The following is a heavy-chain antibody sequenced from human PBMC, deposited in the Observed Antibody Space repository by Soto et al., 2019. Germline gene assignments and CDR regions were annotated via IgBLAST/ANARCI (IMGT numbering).Heavy chain of an antibody. D-gene: IGHD6-13*01. J-gene: IGHJ2*01. CDR1: GFSLSTSGVG. Sequence: QITLKESGPTLVKPTQTLTLTCTFSGFSLSTSGVGVGWLRQPPGKALEWLALIYWDDDKRYSPSLKSRLTLTKDTSKNQVVLTMTNMDPVDTATYYCAHRSIASAGTHWYFDLWGRGTLVTVSS. V-gene: IGHV2-5*02. CDR2: IYWDDDK. CDR3: AHRSIASAGTHWYFDL.